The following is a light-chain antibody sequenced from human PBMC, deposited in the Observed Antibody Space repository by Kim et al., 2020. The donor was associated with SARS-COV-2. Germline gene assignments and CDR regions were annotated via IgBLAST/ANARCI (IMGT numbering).Light chain of an antibody. CDR2: DAS. J-gene: IGKJ4*01. Sequence: EIVLTQSPATLSLSPGERATLSCRASQGVGSSLAWYQQRPGQPPRLVIYDASNRATGIPARFSGSGSGTDFTLTISTLEPEDFAVYYCQQRTNWPLTFGGGTKVEI. CDR3: QQRTNWPLT. CDR1: QGVGSS. V-gene: IGKV3-11*01.